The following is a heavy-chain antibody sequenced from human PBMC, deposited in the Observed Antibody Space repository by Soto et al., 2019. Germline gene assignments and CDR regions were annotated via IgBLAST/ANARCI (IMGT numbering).Heavy chain of an antibody. Sequence: QVQLVQSGAEVKKPGSSVKVFCKASGGTFSSYAISWVRQAPGQGLEWMGGIIPIFGTANYAQKFQGRVTITADESTSTAYMELSSLRSEDTAVYYCAREGGYSYGFYYYYGMDVWGQGTTVTVSS. D-gene: IGHD5-18*01. CDR2: IIPIFGTA. CDR1: GGTFSSYA. J-gene: IGHJ6*02. V-gene: IGHV1-69*12. CDR3: AREGGYSYGFYYYYGMDV.